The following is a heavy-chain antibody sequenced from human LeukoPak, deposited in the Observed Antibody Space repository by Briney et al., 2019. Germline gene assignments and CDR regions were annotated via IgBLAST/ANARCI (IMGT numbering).Heavy chain of an antibody. CDR1: GGSISSSSYY. CDR3: ATGRSAWVIY. J-gene: IGHJ4*02. Sequence: PSETLSLTCTVSGGSISSSSYYWGWIRQPPGKGLEWIGSVRYSGSTYYNPSLKSRVTISVDTPKNQFSLRLSSVTAADAAVYYCATGRSAWVIYWGQGTLVTVSS. D-gene: IGHD1-26*01. V-gene: IGHV4-39*01. CDR2: VRYSGST.